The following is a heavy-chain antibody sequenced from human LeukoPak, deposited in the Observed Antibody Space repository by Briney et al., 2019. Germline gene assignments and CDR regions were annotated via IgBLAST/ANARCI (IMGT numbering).Heavy chain of an antibody. CDR2: IYYSGST. J-gene: IGHJ3*02. V-gene: IGHV4-39*07. Sequence: NPSETLSLTCTVSGGSISSSSYYWGWIRQPPGKGLEWIGSIYYSGSTYYNPSLKSRVTILVDTSESQFSLKLSSVTAAGTAVYYCATTPQRGYSYGWGTDAFDIWGQGTMVTVSS. D-gene: IGHD5-18*01. CDR3: ATTPQRGYSYGWGTDAFDI. CDR1: GGSISSSSYY.